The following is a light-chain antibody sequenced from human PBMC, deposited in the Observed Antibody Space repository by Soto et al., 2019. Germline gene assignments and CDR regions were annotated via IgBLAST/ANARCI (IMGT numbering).Light chain of an antibody. V-gene: IGLV1-44*01. CDR1: SSNIGSNT. Sequence: QSVLTQPPSASGTPGQRVTISCSGSSSNIGSNTVNWYQQLPGTAPKLLIYFHNQRPSGVPDRFSGSKSGTSDSLAISGVQSEDEADYYCAAWDDSLKGVVFGGGTKLTVL. CDR2: FHN. J-gene: IGLJ2*01. CDR3: AAWDDSLKGVV.